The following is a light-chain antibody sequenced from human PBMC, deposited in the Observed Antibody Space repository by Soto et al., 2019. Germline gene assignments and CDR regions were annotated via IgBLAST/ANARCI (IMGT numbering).Light chain of an antibody. CDR1: QSISSW. V-gene: IGKV1-5*03. J-gene: IGKJ1*01. CDR3: QQYGDYTT. CDR2: RAS. Sequence: DIQMTQSPSTLSASVGDRVTITCRASQSISSWLAWYQQKPGKAPKLLIYRASSLESGVPSRFSGSGSGTEFTLTISSLQPDDFATYYCQQYGDYTTFGRGPKVDIK.